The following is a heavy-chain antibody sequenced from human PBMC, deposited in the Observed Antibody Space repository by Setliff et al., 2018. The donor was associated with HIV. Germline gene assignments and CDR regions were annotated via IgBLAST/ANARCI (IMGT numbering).Heavy chain of an antibody. V-gene: IGHV1-18*01. J-gene: IGHJ6*02. CDR2: ISAYNGNT. CDR1: GYTFTSYG. CDR3: ARDSEAVGANHYYYYYGMDV. Sequence: GASVKVSCKASGYTFTSYGISWVRQAPGQGLEWMGWISAYNGNTNYAQKLQGRVTMTTDTSTSTAYMELRSLRSDDTAVYYCARDSEAVGANHYYYYYGMDVWGQGTTVTVSS. D-gene: IGHD1-26*01.